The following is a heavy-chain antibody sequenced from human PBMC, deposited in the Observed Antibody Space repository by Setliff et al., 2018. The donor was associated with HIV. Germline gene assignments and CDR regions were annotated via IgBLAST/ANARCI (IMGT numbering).Heavy chain of an antibody. V-gene: IGHV4-39*01. CDR3: GRNGRLSGSYWGGGDY. J-gene: IGHJ4*02. D-gene: IGHD1-26*01. CDR2: IYYSGST. Sequence: PSETLSLTCTVSSGSISSSSYYWGWIRQPPGKGLEWTGSIYYSGSTYYNPSLKSRVTISVDTYKNQFSLKLTSVTAADTAVYYCGRNGRLSGSYWGGGDYWGQGTLVTVFS. CDR1: SGSISSSSYY.